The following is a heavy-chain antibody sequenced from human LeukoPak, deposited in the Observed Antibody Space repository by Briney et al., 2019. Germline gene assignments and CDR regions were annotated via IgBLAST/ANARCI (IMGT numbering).Heavy chain of an antibody. CDR1: GFTFSNFW. CDR2: IYGDGSFT. D-gene: IGHD2-2*01. CDR3: ARSVVVPAAPYYFDY. J-gene: IGHJ4*02. V-gene: IGHV3-74*01. Sequence: GGSLRLSCAASGFTFSNFWMHWVRQAPGKGLVWVALIYGDGSFTRYADSVKGRFTISRDNAKNTVYLQMNSLRAEDTAVYYCARSVVVPAAPYYFDYWGQGTLVTVSS.